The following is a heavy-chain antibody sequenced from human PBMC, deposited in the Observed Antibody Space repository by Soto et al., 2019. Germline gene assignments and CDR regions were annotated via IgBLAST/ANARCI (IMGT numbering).Heavy chain of an antibody. D-gene: IGHD3-10*01. CDR2: IYYSGST. CDR1: GGSISSDIYH. V-gene: IGHV4-31*01. J-gene: IGHJ6*02. Sequence: QVQLQESGPGLVKPSQTLSLTCTVSGGSISSDIYHWSWIRQYPGKGLEWIGYIYYSGSTYYNPSPQSPVTRSVDRPKTQLSLKLRPVTAADTAVYYCAREDTQYGAGLRRAVWGQGTTVTFSS. CDR3: AREDTQYGAGLRRAV.